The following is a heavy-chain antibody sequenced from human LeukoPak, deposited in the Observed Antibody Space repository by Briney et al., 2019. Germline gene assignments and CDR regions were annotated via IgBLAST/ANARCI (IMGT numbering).Heavy chain of an antibody. CDR1: GFTFSSYA. CDR3: ARDLCSGGSCYSHY. Sequence: GGSLRLSCAASGFTFSSYAMHWVHQAPGKGLEWVAVVSYDGSNKYYADSVKGRFTISRDNSKNTLYLQMNSLRAEDTAVYYCARDLCSGGSCYSHYWGQGTLVTVSS. D-gene: IGHD2-15*01. J-gene: IGHJ4*02. V-gene: IGHV3-30-3*01. CDR2: VSYDGSNK.